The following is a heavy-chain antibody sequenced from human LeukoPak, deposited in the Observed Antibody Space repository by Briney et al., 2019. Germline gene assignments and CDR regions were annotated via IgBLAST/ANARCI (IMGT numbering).Heavy chain of an antibody. Sequence: SETLSLTCAVSGDSITNYYWSWIRQPPGEGLEWIGYSHYTGKTYYNPSLKSRVTMSVDTSKSQFSLRLTSATAADTAVYYCARRGNFDCWGQGTLVPVSS. D-gene: IGHD6-13*01. CDR2: SHYTGKT. J-gene: IGHJ4*02. CDR1: GDSITNYY. CDR3: ARRGNFDC. V-gene: IGHV4-59*08.